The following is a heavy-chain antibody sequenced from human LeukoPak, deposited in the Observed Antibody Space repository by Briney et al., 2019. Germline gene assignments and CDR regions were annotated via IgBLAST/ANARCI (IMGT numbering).Heavy chain of an antibody. CDR3: ARDRVTKDY. CDR1: VFIFSNYC. V-gene: IGHV3-7*01. D-gene: IGHD1-14*01. Sequence: GGSLRLSCAASVFIFSNYCTNWVRQAPGKGLEWVANIKQDGSEKYYVDSVKGRFTISRDNAKNSLYLQMNSLRAEDTAVYYCARDRVTKDYWGQGTLVTVSS. CDR2: IKQDGSEK. J-gene: IGHJ4*02.